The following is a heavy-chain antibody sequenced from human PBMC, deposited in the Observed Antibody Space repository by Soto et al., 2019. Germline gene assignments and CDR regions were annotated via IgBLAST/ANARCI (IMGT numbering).Heavy chain of an antibody. V-gene: IGHV1-69*02. Sequence: QVQLVQSGAEVKKPGSSVKVSCKASGGTFSSYTISWVRQAPGQGLEWMGRIIPILGIANYAQKFQGRVTITANKSTSTAYMELSSLRSEDTAVYYSASHVQLGYCSGGSGRNWFDPWGQGTLVTVSS. D-gene: IGHD2-15*01. CDR3: ASHVQLGYCSGGSGRNWFDP. CDR1: GGTFSSYT. J-gene: IGHJ5*02. CDR2: IIPILGIA.